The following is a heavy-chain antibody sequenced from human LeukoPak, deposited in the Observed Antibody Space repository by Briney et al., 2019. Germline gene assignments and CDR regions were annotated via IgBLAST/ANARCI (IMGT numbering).Heavy chain of an antibody. V-gene: IGHV5-51*01. Sequence: GESLKISCKGSGYSFTSYWIGWVRQMPGKGLEWMGIIYPGDSDTRYSPSFQGQVTISADKSISTAYLQWSSLKASDTATYYCARQGHIVVVTAPFDYWGQGTLVTVSS. CDR2: IYPGDSDT. CDR1: GYSFTSYW. J-gene: IGHJ4*02. D-gene: IGHD2-21*02. CDR3: ARQGHIVVVTAPFDY.